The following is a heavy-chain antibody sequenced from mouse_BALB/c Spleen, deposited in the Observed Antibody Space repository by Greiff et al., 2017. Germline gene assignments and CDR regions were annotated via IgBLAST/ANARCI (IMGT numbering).Heavy chain of an antibody. CDR2: IWGDGST. V-gene: IGHV2-6-7*01. D-gene: IGHD2-14*01. J-gene: IGHJ3*01. CDR3: ARDKVYDPAWCAY. Sequence: QVQLQQSGPGLVAPSQSLSITCTVSGFSLTGYGVNWVRQPPGKGLEWLGMIWGDGSTDYNSALKSRLSISKDNSKSQVFLKMNSLQTDDTARYYCARDKVYDPAWCAYWGQGTLVTVSA. CDR1: GFSLTGYG.